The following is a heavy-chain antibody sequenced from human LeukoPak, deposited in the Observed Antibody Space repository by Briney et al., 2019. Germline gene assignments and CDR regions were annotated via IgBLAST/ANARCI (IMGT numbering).Heavy chain of an antibody. CDR1: GGTFSSYA. D-gene: IGHD6-6*01. Sequence: ASVKVSCKASGGTFSSYAISWVRHAPGQGLEWMGEIIPIFGTANYAQKFQGRVTITADESTSTAYMELSSLRSEDTAVYYCARGSIAAPNWFDPWGQGTLVTASS. J-gene: IGHJ5*02. V-gene: IGHV1-69*13. CDR2: IIPIFGTA. CDR3: ARGSIAAPNWFDP.